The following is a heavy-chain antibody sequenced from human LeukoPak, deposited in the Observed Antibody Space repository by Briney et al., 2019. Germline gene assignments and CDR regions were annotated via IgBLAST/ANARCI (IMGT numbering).Heavy chain of an antibody. J-gene: IGHJ4*02. V-gene: IGHV3-23*01. Sequence: QPGGSLRLSCAASGFTFSSYAMSWVRQAPGKGLEWVSGISGTGGRTYYADSVKGRFTISRDNSKNTLYLQMNSLRAEDTAVYYCAKTHDFWSGYPHYWGQGTLVTVSS. CDR1: GFTFSSYA. D-gene: IGHD3-3*01. CDR2: ISGTGGRT. CDR3: AKTHDFWSGYPHY.